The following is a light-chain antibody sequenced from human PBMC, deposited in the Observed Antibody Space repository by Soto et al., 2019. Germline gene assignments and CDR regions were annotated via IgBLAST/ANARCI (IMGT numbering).Light chain of an antibody. Sequence: EIVLTQSPGTLSLSPGERATLFCRASQSVATSQLAWYQQKPGQAPRLLIGASSRATGVPDRFIASGSGTDFTLTISRLEPEDFAVYYCQHYVNWPLTFGGGTKVESK. V-gene: IGKV3-20*01. CDR1: QSVATSQ. CDR3: QHYVNWPLT. CDR2: GAS. J-gene: IGKJ4*01.